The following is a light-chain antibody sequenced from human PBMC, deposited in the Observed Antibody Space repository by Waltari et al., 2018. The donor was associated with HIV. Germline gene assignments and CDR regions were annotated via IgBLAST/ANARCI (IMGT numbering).Light chain of an antibody. Sequence: SQNVNSNLAWYQQKPGEAPRLLIQVASTTTTGVAARFSGSGSGTDFTLTILGLQSEDFAVYYCQQYYHWPRTFGQGTRV. J-gene: IGKJ1*01. CDR1: QNVNSN. CDR2: VAS. V-gene: IGKV3D-15*01. CDR3: QQYYHWPRT.